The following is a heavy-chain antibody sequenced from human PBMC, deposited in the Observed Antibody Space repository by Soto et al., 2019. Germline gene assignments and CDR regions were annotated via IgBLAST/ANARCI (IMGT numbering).Heavy chain of an antibody. CDR2: ISAYNGYT. D-gene: IGHD3-9*01. J-gene: IGHJ4*02. Sequence: EASVKVSCKASGYTFNSYGISWVRQAPGQGLEWMGWISAYNGYTNYAQKLQGRVTMTTDTSTSTAYMELRSLRSDDTAVYYCARVELPQNDFLNDYWGQGTLVTVSS. CDR3: ARVELPQNDFLNDY. CDR1: GYTFNSYG. V-gene: IGHV1-18*01.